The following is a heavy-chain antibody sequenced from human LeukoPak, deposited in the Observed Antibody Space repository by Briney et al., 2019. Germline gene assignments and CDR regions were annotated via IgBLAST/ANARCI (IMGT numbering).Heavy chain of an antibody. D-gene: IGHD5-24*01. J-gene: IGHJ4*02. CDR1: GGSISSYY. V-gene: IGHV4-39*01. CDR3: ARGRRDGYNLEYFDK. Sequence: SETLSLTCTVSGGSISSYYWGWIRQPPGKGLQWIGSFYYSGSTYYNPSLKSRVTIYVDTSKNQFSLKLSSVTAADTAVYYCARGRRDGYNLEYFDKWGQGTLVTVSS. CDR2: FYYSGST.